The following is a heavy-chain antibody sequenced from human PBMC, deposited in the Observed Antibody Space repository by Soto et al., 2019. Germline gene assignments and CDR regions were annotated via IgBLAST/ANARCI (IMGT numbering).Heavy chain of an antibody. J-gene: IGHJ6*02. CDR1: GGTFSSYA. V-gene: IGHV1-69*01. CDR2: IIPISGTA. CDR3: ARSQGSSTSLEIYYYYYYGMDV. Sequence: QVQLVQSGAEVKKPGSSVKVSCKASGGTFSSYAISWVRQAPGQGLEWMGGIIPISGTANYAQKCQGRVTINADASTSTAYMGLGRLRSEATAVYYCARSQGSSTSLEIYYYYYYGMDVWGQGTTVTVSS. D-gene: IGHD2-2*01.